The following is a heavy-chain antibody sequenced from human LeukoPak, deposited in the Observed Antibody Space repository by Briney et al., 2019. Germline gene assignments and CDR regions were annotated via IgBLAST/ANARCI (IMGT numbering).Heavy chain of an antibody. D-gene: IGHD4-17*01. CDR1: GFTFSSYA. Sequence: KPGRSLRLSCAASGFTFSSYAMHWVRQAPGKGLEWVCSISSSSNYIYCADSVKGRFTISRDNAKNSLYLQMNSLRVEDTAVYYCARDLELGTTVNGYWGQGTLVTVSS. CDR3: ARDLELGTTVNGY. J-gene: IGHJ4*02. CDR2: ISSSSNYI. V-gene: IGHV3-21*01.